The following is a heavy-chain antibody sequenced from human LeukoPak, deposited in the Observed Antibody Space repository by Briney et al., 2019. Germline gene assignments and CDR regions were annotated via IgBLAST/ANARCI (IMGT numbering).Heavy chain of an antibody. J-gene: IGHJ5*02. D-gene: IGHD3-10*01. V-gene: IGHV4-39*01. CDR2: IYYSGST. Sequence: SETLSLTCTVSGGSISSYYWGWIRQPPGKGLEWIGSIYYSGSTYYNPSLKSRVTISVDTSKNQFSLKLSSVTAADTAVYYCARPIVWFGELFGWFDPWGQGTLVTVSS. CDR3: ARPIVWFGELFGWFDP. CDR1: GGSISSYY.